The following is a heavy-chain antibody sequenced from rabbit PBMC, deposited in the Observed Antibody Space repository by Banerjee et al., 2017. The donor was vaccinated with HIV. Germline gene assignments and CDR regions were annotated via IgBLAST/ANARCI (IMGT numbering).Heavy chain of an antibody. D-gene: IGHD4-1*01. Sequence: QEQLEESGGGLVQPEGSLTLTCTASGFSFSSSYYMCWVRQAPGKGLEWIGCIYAGSSGSTYYARWAKGRFTISKASSTTVTLQMTSLTAADTATYFCARDLAGVIGWNFNLWGPGTLVTVS. CDR2: IYAGSSGST. CDR1: GFSFSSSYY. J-gene: IGHJ4*01. V-gene: IGHV1S45*01. CDR3: ARDLAGVIGWNFNL.